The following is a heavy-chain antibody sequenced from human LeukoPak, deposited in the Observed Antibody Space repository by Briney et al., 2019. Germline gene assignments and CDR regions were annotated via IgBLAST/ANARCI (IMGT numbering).Heavy chain of an antibody. CDR3: ARRGLFYFDC. Sequence: PSETLSLTCTVSGGSISSSGYSWDWLRQPPGKGLEWIGNIYYSGTTYSNPSLKSRVTISVDTSKNQFSLKLSSVTATDTALYYCARRGLFYFDCWGQGNLVTVSS. J-gene: IGHJ4*02. CDR1: GGSISSSGYS. D-gene: IGHD3-16*01. CDR2: IYYSGTT. V-gene: IGHV4-39*01.